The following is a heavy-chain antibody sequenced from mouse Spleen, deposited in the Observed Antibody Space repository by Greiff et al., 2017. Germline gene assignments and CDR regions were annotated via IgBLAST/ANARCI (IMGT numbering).Heavy chain of an antibody. V-gene: IGHV1-7*01. CDR2: INPSTGYT. J-gene: IGHJ3*01. Sequence: VKVVESGAELAKPGASVKMSCKASGYTFTSYWMHWVKQRPGQGLEWIGYINPSTGYTEYNQKFKDKATLTADKSSSTAYMQLSSLTSEDSAVYYCARGYYGSSPPWFAYWGQGTLVTVSA. CDR3: ARGYYGSSPPWFAY. D-gene: IGHD1-1*01. CDR1: GYTFTSYW.